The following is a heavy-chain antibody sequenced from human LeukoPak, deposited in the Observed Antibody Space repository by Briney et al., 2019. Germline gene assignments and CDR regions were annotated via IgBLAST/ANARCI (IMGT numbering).Heavy chain of an antibody. CDR2: IRYDGSDP. J-gene: IGHJ5*02. V-gene: IGHV3-30*02. D-gene: IGHD2-2*01. CDR1: GFVFSDYG. CDR3: CSSDSCSFGTTWFDP. Sequence: GGSLRLSCATSGFVFSDYGIHWVRQAPGKGREWVAFIRYDGSDPNYPDSVKGRFTISRDNSKNMVQLQMNSLRVEDTAVYWLCSSDSCSFGTTWFDPWGQGTLVTVSS.